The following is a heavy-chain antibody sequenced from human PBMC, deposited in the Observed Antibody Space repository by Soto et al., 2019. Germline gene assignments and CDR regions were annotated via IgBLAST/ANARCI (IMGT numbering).Heavy chain of an antibody. J-gene: IGHJ3*02. D-gene: IGHD1-1*01. V-gene: IGHV1-69*02. CDR3: ARGTWTDDAFDI. CDR1: GGTFSSYT. CDR2: IIPILGIA. Sequence: QVQLVQSGAEVKKPGSSVKVSCKASGGTFSSYTISWVRQAPGQGLEWMGRIIPILGIANYAQKFQGRVTIXAXXSTSTAYRELSSLRSEDTAVYYCARGTWTDDAFDIWGQGTMVTVSS.